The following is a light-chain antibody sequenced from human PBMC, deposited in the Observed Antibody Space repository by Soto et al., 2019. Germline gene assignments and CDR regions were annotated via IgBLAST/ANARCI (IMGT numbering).Light chain of an antibody. V-gene: IGLV1-44*01. CDR1: SSNIGSNT. CDR2: NNY. Sequence: QAVVTQPPSASGTPGQRVTISCSGSSSNIGSNTVNSYQQLPGLAPKLLIYNNYERPSGVPDRFPGSKSGTSASVAISGFLSEDEAQYYCAAWDDSLRGLVVFGGGTKLTVL. J-gene: IGLJ2*01. CDR3: AAWDDSLRGLVV.